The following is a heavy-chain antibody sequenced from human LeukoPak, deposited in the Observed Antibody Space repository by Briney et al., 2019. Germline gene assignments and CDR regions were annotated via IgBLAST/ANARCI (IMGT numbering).Heavy chain of an antibody. CDR2: IYYSGST. D-gene: IGHD3-3*01. J-gene: IGHJ4*02. CDR3: ARVGYDFWSGYYGNNFDY. Sequence: PSQTLSLTCTVSGGSISSGDYYWSWIRQPPGKGLEWIGCIYYSGSTYYNPSLKSRVTISVDTSKNQFSLKLSSVTAADTAVYYCARVGYDFWSGYYGNNFDYWGQGTLVTVSS. CDR1: GGSISSGDYY. V-gene: IGHV4-30-4*08.